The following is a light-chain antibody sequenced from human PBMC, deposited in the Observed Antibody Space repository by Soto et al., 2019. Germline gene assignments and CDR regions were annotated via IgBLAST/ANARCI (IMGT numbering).Light chain of an antibody. Sequence: QLSKHPASLSASAVNSITIACKASQGIRRALARYKQRPGKAPNILIYHASSLESGVPSRFSGSGSGTEFTLSISSLKPDDFGTYDCQQYDDHSITFGQGTRLEIK. CDR3: QQYDDHSIT. CDR2: HAS. CDR1: QGIRRA. J-gene: IGKJ5*01. V-gene: IGKV1D-13*01.